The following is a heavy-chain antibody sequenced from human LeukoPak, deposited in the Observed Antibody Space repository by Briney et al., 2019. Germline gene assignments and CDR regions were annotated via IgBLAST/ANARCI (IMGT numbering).Heavy chain of an antibody. D-gene: IGHD4-23*01. CDR3: ARDAYGGNPIFDY. CDR2: ISSSSTYI. Sequence: PGGSLRLSRAASGFTFSSYSMNWVRQAPGKGLEWVSSISSSSTYIYYADSVKGRFTISRDNAKSSLYLQMNSLRAEDTAVYYCARDAYGGNPIFDYWGRGTLVTVSS. CDR1: GFTFSSYS. V-gene: IGHV3-21*01. J-gene: IGHJ4*02.